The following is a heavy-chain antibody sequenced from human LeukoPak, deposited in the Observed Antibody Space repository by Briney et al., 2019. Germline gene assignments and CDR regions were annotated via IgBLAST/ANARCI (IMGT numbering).Heavy chain of an antibody. Sequence: ASVKVSCKASGYTFTSNAMNWVRQAPGQGLEWVGWINTNTGDPAYVQGFTGRFVFSVDTSVNTAYLQISSLKAEDTAVYYWERDRWDYWGQGPLVTVSS. CDR2: INTNTGDP. CDR3: ERDRWDY. V-gene: IGHV7-4-1*02. D-gene: IGHD5-24*01. CDR1: GYTFTSNA. J-gene: IGHJ4*02.